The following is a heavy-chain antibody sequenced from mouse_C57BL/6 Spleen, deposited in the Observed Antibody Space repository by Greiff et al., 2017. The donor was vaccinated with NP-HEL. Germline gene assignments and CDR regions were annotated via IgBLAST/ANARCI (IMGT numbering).Heavy chain of an antibody. CDR3: ARSGDSDGGYFDY. Sequence: LVESGPELVKPGASVKISCKASGYAFSSSWMNWVKQRPGKGLEWIGRIYPGDGDTNYNGKFKGKATLTADKSSSTAYMQLSSLTSEDSAVYFCARSGDSDGGYFDYWGQGTTLTVSS. CDR1: GYAFSSSW. D-gene: IGHD3-1*01. V-gene: IGHV1-82*01. CDR2: IYPGDGDT. J-gene: IGHJ2*01.